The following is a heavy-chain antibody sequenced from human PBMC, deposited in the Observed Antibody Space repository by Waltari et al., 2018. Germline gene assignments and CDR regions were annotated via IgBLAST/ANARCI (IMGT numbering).Heavy chain of an antibody. CDR2: IVVGSGNT. J-gene: IGHJ3*02. CDR1: GFTFTSSA. D-gene: IGHD2-15*01. V-gene: IGHV1-58*01. CDR3: AAPLYCSGGSCHGEAFDI. Sequence: QMQLAQSGPEVKKPGTSVKVSCKASGFTFTSSAVQWVRQARGQRLEWIGWIVVGSGNTNYAQKFQERVTITRDMSTSTAYMELSSLRSEDTAVYYCAAPLYCSGGSCHGEAFDIWGQGTMVTVSS.